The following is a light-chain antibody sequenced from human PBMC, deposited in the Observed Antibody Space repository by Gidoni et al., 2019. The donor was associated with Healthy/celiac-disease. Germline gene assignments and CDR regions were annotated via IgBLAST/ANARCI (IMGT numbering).Light chain of an antibody. CDR3: QQYDNLT. CDR1: QDTSNY. Sequence: DIQMTQSPSSLSASVGDRVTITCQASQDTSNYLNWYQQKPGKAPKLRIYDASNLETGVPSRCSGSGSGTDFTFTISSLQPEDIATYYCQQYDNLTFGGGTKVEIK. CDR2: DAS. V-gene: IGKV1-33*01. J-gene: IGKJ4*01.